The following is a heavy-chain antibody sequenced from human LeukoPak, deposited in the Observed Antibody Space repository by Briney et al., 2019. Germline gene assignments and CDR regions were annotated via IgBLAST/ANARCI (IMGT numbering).Heavy chain of an antibody. CDR3: AKAIWIRGNYYFDY. D-gene: IGHD3-10*01. CDR2: IIPILGIA. CDR1: GGTFNSYT. Sequence: ASVKVSCKASGGTFNSYTISWVRQAPGQGLEWMGKIIPILGIANYAQQFQDRVTITADRSTSTAYMELSSLRSEDTAVYYCAKAIWIRGNYYFDYWGQETQVTVSS. V-gene: IGHV1-69*02. J-gene: IGHJ4*02.